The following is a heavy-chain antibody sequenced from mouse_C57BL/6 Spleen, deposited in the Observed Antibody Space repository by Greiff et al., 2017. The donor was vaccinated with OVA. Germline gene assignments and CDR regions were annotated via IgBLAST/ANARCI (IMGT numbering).Heavy chain of an antibody. V-gene: IGHV5-17*01. J-gene: IGHJ3*01. CDR1: GFSFSDYG. CDR2: ISSGCSTN. D-gene: IGHD2-3*01. CDR3: ARGPTFCDDYYVGFAY. Sequence: EVQGVESGGGLVKPGGSLKLSCAASGFSFSDYGLPWVRQAPEKGLEWVAYISSGCSTNYYADTVTGRFTISRDNAKNNLFLQMTSLWSDDTAMYYCARGPTFCDDYYVGFAYWGQGTLVTVSA.